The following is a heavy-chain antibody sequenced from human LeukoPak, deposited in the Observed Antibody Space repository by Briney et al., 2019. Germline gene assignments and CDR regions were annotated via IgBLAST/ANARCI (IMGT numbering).Heavy chain of an antibody. CDR3: AKVLVSGYKGGFDY. CDR2: IKQDGSEK. J-gene: IGHJ4*02. Sequence: PGGSLRLSCAASGFTFSSYWMSWVRQAPGKGLEWVANIKQDGSEKYYVDSVKGRFTISRDNARNSLYLQMNSLRAEDTAVYYCAKVLVSGYKGGFDYWGQGALVTVSS. CDR1: GFTFSSYW. V-gene: IGHV3-7*01. D-gene: IGHD5-24*01.